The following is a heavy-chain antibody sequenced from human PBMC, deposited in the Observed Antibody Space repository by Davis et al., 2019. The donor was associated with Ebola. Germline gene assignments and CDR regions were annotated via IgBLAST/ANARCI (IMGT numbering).Heavy chain of an antibody. CDR3: TRGGNWFDP. V-gene: IGHV3-23*01. Sequence: GESLKISCAASGFTFSNYAMTWFRQAPGKGLEWVSAISGSGGSTYYADSVKGRFTISRDNSKNTLYLQMNSLRAEDTAVYYCTRGGNWFDPWGQGTLVTVSS. J-gene: IGHJ5*02. CDR2: ISGSGGST. CDR1: GFTFSNYA.